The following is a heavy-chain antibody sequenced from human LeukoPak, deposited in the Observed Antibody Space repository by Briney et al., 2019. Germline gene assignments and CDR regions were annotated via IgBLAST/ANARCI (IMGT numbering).Heavy chain of an antibody. V-gene: IGHV4-39*01. Sequence: SETLSLTCTVSGGSISSSSYYWGWIRQPPGKGLEWIGSIYYSGSTYYNPSLKSRVTISVDTSKNQFSLKLSSVTAADTAVYYCARVGYCNSTSCRRLDPWGQGTLVTVSS. CDR3: ARVGYCNSTSCRRLDP. J-gene: IGHJ5*02. CDR2: IYYSGST. CDR1: GGSISSSSYY. D-gene: IGHD2-2*01.